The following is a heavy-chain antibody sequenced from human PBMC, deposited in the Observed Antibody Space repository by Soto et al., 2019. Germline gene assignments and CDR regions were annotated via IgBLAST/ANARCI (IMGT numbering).Heavy chain of an antibody. D-gene: IGHD3-10*01. CDR2: IWHDGTRK. J-gene: IGHJ6*02. CDR1: DFAFRLHG. V-gene: IGHV3-33*01. CDR3: ARDRSSSYSYAMDL. Sequence: QVHLVESGGGVVQPGGSLTLSGSGSDFAFRLHGIHWVRHTPGKGLEWVAMIWHDGTRKYFRDSVRGRFTISRDSAKNKVYLQMNNLRGDDSALYFCARDRSSSYSYAMDLWGQGTTVTVSS.